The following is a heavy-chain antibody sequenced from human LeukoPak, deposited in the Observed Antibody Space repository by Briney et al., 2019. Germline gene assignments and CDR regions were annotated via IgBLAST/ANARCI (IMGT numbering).Heavy chain of an antibody. CDR3: ASPRRVVVTHEVDY. CDR1: GFTFSSYG. Sequence: HPGGSLRLSCAASGFTFSSYGMHWVRQAPGKGLEWVAVIWYDGSNRYYADSVKGRFIISRDNSKNTLYLQMNSLRAEDTAVYYCASPRRVVVTHEVDYWGQGTLVTVSS. V-gene: IGHV3-33*01. D-gene: IGHD2-21*02. J-gene: IGHJ4*02. CDR2: IWYDGSNR.